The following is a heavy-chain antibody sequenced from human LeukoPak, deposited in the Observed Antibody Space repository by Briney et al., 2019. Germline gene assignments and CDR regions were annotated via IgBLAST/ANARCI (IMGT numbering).Heavy chain of an antibody. J-gene: IGHJ5*02. D-gene: IGHD3-22*01. CDR1: GGSFSGYY. CDR2: INHSGST. V-gene: IGHV4-34*01. CDR3: ASRWGYYDSSGYYRRNNWFDP. Sequence: SETLSLTCAVYGGSFSGYYWSWIRQPPGKGLEWIGEINHSGSTYYNPSLKSRVTISVDTSKNQFSLKLSSVSAADTAVYYCASRWGYYDSSGYYRRNNWFDPWGQGTLVTVSS.